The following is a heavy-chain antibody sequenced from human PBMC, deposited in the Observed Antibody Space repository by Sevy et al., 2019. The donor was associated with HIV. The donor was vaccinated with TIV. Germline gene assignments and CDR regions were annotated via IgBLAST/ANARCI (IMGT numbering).Heavy chain of an antibody. Sequence: GGSLRLSCTASGFTFSAYSMNWVRQAPGKGLEWLSYISTGTDHIYYADSAKGRFTISSDDAKKSVYLEMKSLRDQDTALYYCVRRGVDAYKVYFDLWGQGTLATVSS. CDR3: VRRGVDAYKVYFDL. V-gene: IGHV3-21*05. CDR2: ISTGTDHI. D-gene: IGHD3-10*01. CDR1: GFTFSAYS. J-gene: IGHJ4*02.